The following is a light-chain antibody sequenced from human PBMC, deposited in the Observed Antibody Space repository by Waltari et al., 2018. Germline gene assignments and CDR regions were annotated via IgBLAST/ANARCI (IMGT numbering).Light chain of an antibody. CDR2: DVS. CDR1: SSDVGGYTY. J-gene: IGLJ2*01. Sequence: QSALTQPASVSGSPGQSITISCTGTSSDVGGYTYVSWYQQHQGKAPKVMIYDVSNRPSGVSNRFAGSKSGNTASLTISGLQAEDEAEYYCSSHTSNSVVVFGGGTKLTVL. V-gene: IGLV2-14*03. CDR3: SSHTSNSVVV.